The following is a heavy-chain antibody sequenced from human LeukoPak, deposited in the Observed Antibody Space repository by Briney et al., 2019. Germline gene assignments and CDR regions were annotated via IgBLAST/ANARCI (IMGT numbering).Heavy chain of an antibody. Sequence: PSETLSLTCTVSSGSINSYYWVWVRQPPGKGLEWIGRIYTTGTTQYNPSLRSRVTMSIDTSTNQFSLNLRSMAAADTAVYYCGRQGYIAAHYFLDFWRQGTLVAVS. J-gene: IGHJ4*02. CDR3: GRQGYIAAHYFLDF. CDR2: IYTTGTT. D-gene: IGHD2-15*01. CDR1: SGSINSYY. V-gene: IGHV4-4*07.